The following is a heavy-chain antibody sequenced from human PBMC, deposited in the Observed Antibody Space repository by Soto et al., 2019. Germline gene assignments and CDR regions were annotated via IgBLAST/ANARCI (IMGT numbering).Heavy chain of an antibody. CDR3: ARVGPEYYYDSSGYGGAFDI. V-gene: IGHV4-59*01. CDR2: IYYSGST. CDR1: GGSISSYY. J-gene: IGHJ3*02. D-gene: IGHD3-22*01. Sequence: PSETLSVTCTFSGGSISSYYWSWIGQPPGKGLEWIGYIYYSGSTNYNPSLKSRVTISVDTSKNQFSLKLSSVTAADTAVYYCARVGPEYYYDSSGYGGAFDIWGQGTMVTVSS.